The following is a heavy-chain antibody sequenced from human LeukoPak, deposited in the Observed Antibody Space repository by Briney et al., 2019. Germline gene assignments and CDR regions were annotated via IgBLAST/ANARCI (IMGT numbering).Heavy chain of an antibody. Sequence: PGASLKISCQGSGSSFTSYWIGWVRQLPGKGLEWMGIIYPGDSDTRYSPSFQGQVAISADKSISTAYLQWSSLKASDTAMYYCARPYYDSSGYYSGFDPWGQGTLVTVSS. CDR2: IYPGDSDT. D-gene: IGHD3-22*01. CDR3: ARPYYDSSGYYSGFDP. J-gene: IGHJ5*02. V-gene: IGHV5-51*01. CDR1: GSSFTSYW.